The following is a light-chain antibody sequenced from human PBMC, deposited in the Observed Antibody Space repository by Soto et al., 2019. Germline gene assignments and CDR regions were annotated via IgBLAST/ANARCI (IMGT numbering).Light chain of an antibody. J-gene: IGLJ1*01. CDR2: EVT. CDR3: SSYTSTSRYV. Sequence: QSALTQPPSGSGSPGQSVTISCTGTSSDVGKYDRVSWYQQPPGTAPKLIIYEVTNRPSGVPARFSGSKSGNTASLTISGLQAEDEADYYCSSYTSTSRYVFGAGTKVTVL. V-gene: IGLV2-18*02. CDR1: SSDVGKYDR.